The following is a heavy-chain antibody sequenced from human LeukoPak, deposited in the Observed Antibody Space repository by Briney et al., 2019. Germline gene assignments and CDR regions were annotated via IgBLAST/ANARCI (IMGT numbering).Heavy chain of an antibody. CDR3: AKVPYYYDSMGY. CDR2: IRNKANSYTT. J-gene: IGHJ4*02. D-gene: IGHD3-22*01. V-gene: IGHV3-72*01. Sequence: SGGSLRLSCAASGFTFSDHYMDWVRQAAGKGLGWVGRIRNKANSYTTEYAASVKGRFTISRDDSKNSLYLQMNSLRAEDTAVYYCAKVPYYYDSMGYWGQGTLVTVSS. CDR1: GFTFSDHY.